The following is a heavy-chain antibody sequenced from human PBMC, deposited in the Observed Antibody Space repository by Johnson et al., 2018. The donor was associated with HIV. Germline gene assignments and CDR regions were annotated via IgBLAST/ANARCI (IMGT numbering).Heavy chain of an antibody. CDR1: GFTFDDYG. CDR3: AKCPSVSTCDAFDI. Sequence: VQLVESGGGVVRPGGSLRLSCAASGFTFDDYGMSWVRQAPGKGLEWVSVINWNGGSTGYADSVKCRFTISRDNFKNTLYLQMNSLRAEDTAVYYCAKCPSVSTCDAFDIWGQGTMVTVSS. CDR2: INWNGGST. V-gene: IGHV3-20*04. D-gene: IGHD6-13*01. J-gene: IGHJ3*02.